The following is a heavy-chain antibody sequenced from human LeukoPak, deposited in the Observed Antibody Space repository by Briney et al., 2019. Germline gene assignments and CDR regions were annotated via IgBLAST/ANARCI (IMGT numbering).Heavy chain of an antibody. Sequence: SGGSLRLYCEASGFTFSGYAMSWVRQAPGKGLEWVSAITGGGDSTYYADSVKARFTISRDNSKNTLYLQMNSLRAEDTAIYYCAKRYCSSTTCYWVAFDIWGQGTMVTVSS. D-gene: IGHD2-2*01. CDR2: ITGGGDST. J-gene: IGHJ3*02. CDR3: AKRYCSSTTCYWVAFDI. V-gene: IGHV3-23*01. CDR1: GFTFSGYA.